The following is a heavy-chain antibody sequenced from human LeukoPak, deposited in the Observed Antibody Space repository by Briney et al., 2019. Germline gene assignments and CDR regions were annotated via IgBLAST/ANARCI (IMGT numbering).Heavy chain of an antibody. CDR1: GGSISSYY. Sequence: SETLSLTCTVSGGSISSYYGSWIRQPPGKGLEWIGYIYYSGSTNYNPSLKSRVTISVDTSKNQFSLKLSSVTAADTAVYYCARGPYYYDSSGYYHYFDYWGQGTLVTVSS. V-gene: IGHV4-59*01. J-gene: IGHJ4*02. CDR3: ARGPYYYDSSGYYHYFDY. CDR2: IYYSGST. D-gene: IGHD3-22*01.